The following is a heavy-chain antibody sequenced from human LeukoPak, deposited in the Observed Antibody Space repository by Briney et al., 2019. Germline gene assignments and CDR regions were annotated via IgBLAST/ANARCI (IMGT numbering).Heavy chain of an antibody. D-gene: IGHD1-26*01. V-gene: IGHV1-3*04. CDR3: ARAPGSGSYSAFDY. CDR2: INTGNGNT. J-gene: IGHJ4*02. Sequence: ASVKASCKASGYTFTTYAMHWVRQAPGQRLEWMGWINTGNGNTKYLQRFQGRVTITRDASARTAYMDLSSLRSEDTAVYYCARAPGSGSYSAFDYWGQGTLVTVSS. CDR1: GYTFTTYA.